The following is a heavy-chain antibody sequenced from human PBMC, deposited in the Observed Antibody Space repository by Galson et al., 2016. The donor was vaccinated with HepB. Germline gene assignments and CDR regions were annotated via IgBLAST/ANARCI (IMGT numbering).Heavy chain of an antibody. Sequence: SVKVSCKASGDTFTSQYIHWVRQAPGQGLEWMGVFRLRGGWATYAQKLQGRVTMTRDTSTTTVDMELSSSTSDDTAVYYCAGEPPLMGTPSGIGAFDIWGQGTMVTVSS. CDR3: AGEPPLMGTPSGIGAFDI. CDR2: FRLRGGWA. J-gene: IGHJ3*02. V-gene: IGHV1-46*01. D-gene: IGHD4-23*01. CDR1: GDTFTSQY.